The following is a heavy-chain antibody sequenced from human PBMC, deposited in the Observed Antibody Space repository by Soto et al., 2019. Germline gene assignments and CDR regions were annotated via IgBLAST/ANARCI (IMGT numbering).Heavy chain of an antibody. V-gene: IGHV3-15*07. CDR3: TTDPSSSSSVGDGMEV. D-gene: IGHD6-13*01. CDR2: IKSKTDGGTT. CDR1: GFTFSNAW. Sequence: GGSLRLSCAASGFTFSNAWMNWVRQAPGKGLEWVGRIKSKTDGGTTDYAAPVKGRFTISRDDSKNTLYLQMNSLKTEDTAVYYCTTDPSSSSSVGDGMEVWGQGTTVTVSS. J-gene: IGHJ6*02.